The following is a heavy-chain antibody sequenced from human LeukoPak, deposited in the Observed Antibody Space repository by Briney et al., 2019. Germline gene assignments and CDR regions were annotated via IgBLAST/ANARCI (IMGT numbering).Heavy chain of an antibody. D-gene: IGHD4-17*01. Sequence: PSETLSLTCAVSGGSISSGGYSWSWIRQPPGKGLEWIGYIYHSGSTYYNPSLKSRVTISVDTSKNQFSLKLSSVTAADTAVYYCARDPASYGDYADYWGQGTLVTVSS. J-gene: IGHJ4*02. CDR1: GGSISSGGYS. CDR2: IYHSGST. V-gene: IGHV4-30-2*01. CDR3: ARDPASYGDYADY.